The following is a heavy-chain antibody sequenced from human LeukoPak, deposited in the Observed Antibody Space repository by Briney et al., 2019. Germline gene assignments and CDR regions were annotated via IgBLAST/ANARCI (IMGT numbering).Heavy chain of an antibody. V-gene: IGHV3-21*01. Sequence: NPGGSLRLSCAASGFTFSSYSMNWVRQAPGKGLEWVSSISSSSSYIYYADSVKGRFTISRDNAKNSLYLQMNSLRAEDTAVYYCASRYYYDSSGPEEAFDIWGQGTMVTVSS. CDR3: ASRYYYDSSGPEEAFDI. D-gene: IGHD3-22*01. CDR1: GFTFSSYS. CDR2: ISSSSSYI. J-gene: IGHJ3*02.